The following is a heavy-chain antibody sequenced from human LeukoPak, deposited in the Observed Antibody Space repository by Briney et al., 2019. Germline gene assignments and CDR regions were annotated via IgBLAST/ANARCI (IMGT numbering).Heavy chain of an antibody. CDR2: INPNSGGT. CDR3: ARARGVTQNWFDP. CDR1: GYTFTGYY. Sequence: ASVKVSCKASGYTFTGYYMHWVRQAPGQGLEWMGWINPNSGGTNYAQKFQGWVTMTRDTSISTAYMELSRLRSDDTAVYYCARARGVTQNWFDPWGQGTLVTVSS. J-gene: IGHJ5*02. D-gene: IGHD2-21*02. V-gene: IGHV1-2*04.